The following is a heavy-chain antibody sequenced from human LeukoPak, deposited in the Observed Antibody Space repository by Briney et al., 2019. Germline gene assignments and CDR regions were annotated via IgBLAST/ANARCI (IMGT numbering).Heavy chain of an antibody. Sequence: GASVKVSCKASGGTFSSYAISWVRQAPGQGLEWMGGIIPIFGTANYAQKFQGRVTITTGESTSTAYMELSSLRSEDTAVYYCARSFDSSGYYYVNWFDPWGQGTLVTVSS. CDR2: IIPIFGTA. CDR1: GGTFSSYA. D-gene: IGHD3-22*01. CDR3: ARSFDSSGYYYVNWFDP. J-gene: IGHJ5*02. V-gene: IGHV1-69*05.